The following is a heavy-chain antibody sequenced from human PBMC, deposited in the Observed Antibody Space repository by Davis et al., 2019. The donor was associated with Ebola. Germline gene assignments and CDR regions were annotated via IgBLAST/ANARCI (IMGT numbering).Heavy chain of an antibody. J-gene: IGHJ4*02. CDR2: IKQDGSEK. CDR1: GFTFSSYW. D-gene: IGHD2-15*01. V-gene: IGHV3-7*01. CDR3: AKVVVRSPEDY. Sequence: GESLKISCAASGFTFSSYWMSWVRQAPGKGLEWVANIKQDGSEKYYADSVKGRFTISRDNSKNTLYLQMNSLRAEDTAVYYCAKVVVRSPEDYWGQGTLVTVSS.